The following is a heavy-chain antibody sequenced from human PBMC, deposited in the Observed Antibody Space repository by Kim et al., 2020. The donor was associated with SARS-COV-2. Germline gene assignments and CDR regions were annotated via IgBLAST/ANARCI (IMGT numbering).Heavy chain of an antibody. D-gene: IGHD3-3*01. CDR3: ATSITIFGGFDP. V-gene: IGHV1-24*01. Sequence: ASVKVSCKVSGYTLTELSMHWVRQAPGKGIEWMGGFDPEDGETIYAQKFQGRVTMTEDTSTDTAYMELSSLRSEDTAVYYCATSITIFGGFDPWGQGTLVTVSS. CDR1: GYTLTELS. J-gene: IGHJ5*02. CDR2: FDPEDGET.